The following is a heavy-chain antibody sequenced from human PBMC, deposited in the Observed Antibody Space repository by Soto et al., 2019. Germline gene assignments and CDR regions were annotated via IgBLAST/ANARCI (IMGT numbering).Heavy chain of an antibody. V-gene: IGHV1-18*01. Sequence: ASVKVSCKASGYTFTSYAMHWVRQAPGQGLEWMGWISAYNGNTNYAQKLQGRVTMTTDTSTSTAYMELRSLRSDDTAVYYCARALPHSSGYYYRAQRTPVTVSS. CDR3: ARALPHSSGYYY. CDR1: GYTFTSYA. J-gene: IGHJ4*02. D-gene: IGHD3-22*01. CDR2: ISAYNGNT.